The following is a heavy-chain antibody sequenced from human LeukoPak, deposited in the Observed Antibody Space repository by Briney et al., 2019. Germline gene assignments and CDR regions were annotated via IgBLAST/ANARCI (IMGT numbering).Heavy chain of an antibody. CDR3: AKGSGSYGTFDY. J-gene: IGHJ4*02. D-gene: IGHD1-26*01. CDR2: ISGSGGST. V-gene: IGHV3-23*01. Sequence: GGSLRLSCAASGFTFSSYAMSWVRQAPGKGLEWVSAISGSGGSTYYADSVKGRFTISRDNSKNTLYLQMNSLRAEDAAVYYCAKGSGSYGTFDYWGQGTLVTVSS. CDR1: GFTFSSYA.